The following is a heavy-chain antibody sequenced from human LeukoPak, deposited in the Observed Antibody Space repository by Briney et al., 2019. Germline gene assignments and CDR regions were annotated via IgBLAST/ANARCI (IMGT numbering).Heavy chain of an antibody. CDR3: ARGGSFDY. Sequence: PSETLSLTCSVSGGSINNYFWSWIRQPPGKGLEWIGYIYSSGNTNYNPSLKSRVTISADTSNNRFSLNLTSVTPADTAVYYCARGGSFDYWGQGTLVTVSS. CDR2: IYSSGNT. D-gene: IGHD1-26*01. J-gene: IGHJ4*02. CDR1: GGSINNYF. V-gene: IGHV4-59*01.